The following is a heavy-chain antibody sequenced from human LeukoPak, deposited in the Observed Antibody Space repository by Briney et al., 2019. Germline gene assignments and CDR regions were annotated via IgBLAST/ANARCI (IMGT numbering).Heavy chain of an antibody. D-gene: IGHD3-22*01. CDR1: GFTFSSYA. CDR2: ISGSGGST. J-gene: IGHJ4*02. Sequence: GGSLRLSCAASGFTFSSYAMSWVRQAPGEGLEWVSAISGSGGSTYYADSVKGRFTISRDNSKNTLYLQMNSLRAEDTAVYYCAKVISYYDTFDYWGQGTPVTVTS. CDR3: AKVISYYDTFDY. V-gene: IGHV3-23*01.